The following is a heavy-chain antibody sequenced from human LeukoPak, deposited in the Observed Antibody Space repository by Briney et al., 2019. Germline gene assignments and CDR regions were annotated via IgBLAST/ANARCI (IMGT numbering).Heavy chain of an antibody. Sequence: SGGSLRLSCAASGFTFSTYEMNWVRQAPGKGLEWLSYISTGSSFIYYADSVKGRFTISRDNARNSLYLQMNGLRAEDTAVYYCARATPPDVWGKGTTVTVSS. J-gene: IGHJ6*04. CDR1: GFTFSTYE. CDR3: ARATPPDV. V-gene: IGHV3-48*01. CDR2: ISTGSSFI.